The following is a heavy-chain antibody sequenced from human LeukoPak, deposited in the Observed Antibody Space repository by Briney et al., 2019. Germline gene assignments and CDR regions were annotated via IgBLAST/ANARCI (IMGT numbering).Heavy chain of an antibody. CDR2: ISAHNGNT. CDR3: ARESTFDEWKLPFDY. V-gene: IGHV1-18*01. CDR1: GYTFTSYG. Sequence: ASVKVSCKASGYTFTSYGISWVRQAPGQGLEWMGWISAHNGNTNYAQKLQGRVTMTTDTSTSTAYMELRSLRSDDTAVYYCARESTFDEWKLPFDYWGQGTLVTVSS. J-gene: IGHJ4*02. D-gene: IGHD1-26*01.